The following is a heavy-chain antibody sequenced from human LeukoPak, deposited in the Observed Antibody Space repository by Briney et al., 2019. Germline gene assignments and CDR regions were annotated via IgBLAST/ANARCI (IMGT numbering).Heavy chain of an antibody. J-gene: IGHJ4*02. CDR3: AREISGTVAGPNDY. D-gene: IGHD6-19*01. V-gene: IGHV1-2*04. CDR1: GYTFTVYY. Sequence: GASVTVSFKASGYTFTVYYMHWVRQAPGQGLEWMGWINPNSGGTNYAQKFQGWVTMTSDTSISTAYMELSRLRSDDTAVYYCAREISGTVAGPNDYWGQGTLVTVSS. CDR2: INPNSGGT.